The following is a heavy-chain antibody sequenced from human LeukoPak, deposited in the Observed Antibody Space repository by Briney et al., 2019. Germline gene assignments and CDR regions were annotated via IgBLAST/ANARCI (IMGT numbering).Heavy chain of an antibody. CDR2: INPNSGGT. CDR3: ARGGSEWWTMTYYYGMDV. Sequence: ASVKVSCKASGYTFTGYYMHWVRQAPGQGLEWMGWINPNSGGTNYAQKFQGRVTMTRDTSISTAYMELSRLRSDDTAVYYCARGGSEWWTMTYYYGMDVWGQGTTVTVSS. J-gene: IGHJ6*02. CDR1: GYTFTGYY. D-gene: IGHD2-15*01. V-gene: IGHV1-2*02.